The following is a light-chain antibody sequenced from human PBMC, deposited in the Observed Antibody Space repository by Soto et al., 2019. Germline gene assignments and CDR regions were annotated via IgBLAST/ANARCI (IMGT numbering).Light chain of an antibody. Sequence: EIVLTQSPGTLSLSPGERATLSCRASQSVDSSYLAWYQQKPGQAPRLLIYGASSRTTGIPDRFSGSGSGTDVSLTISRLEPEDFAVYYCQQYGRSPGLFTFGPGTKVDIK. CDR2: GAS. CDR1: QSVDSSY. J-gene: IGKJ3*01. V-gene: IGKV3-20*01. CDR3: QQYGRSPGLFT.